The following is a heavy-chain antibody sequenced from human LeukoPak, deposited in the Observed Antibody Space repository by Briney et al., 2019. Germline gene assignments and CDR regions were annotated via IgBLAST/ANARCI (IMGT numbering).Heavy chain of an antibody. V-gene: IGHV4-61*02. CDR2: FHISGTT. D-gene: IGHD2-21*01. CDR3: AGAPYRGECNSPVPFDY. J-gene: IGHJ4*02. Sequence: PSETLSLTCTVSGGSISSGDYCWSWIRQPAGKGLEWIGRFHISGTTNYNPSLKSRVTISVDTSKNQFSLKVSSVTAADTAVYYCAGAPYRGECNSPVPFDYWGQGTLVTVSS. CDR1: GGSISSGDYC.